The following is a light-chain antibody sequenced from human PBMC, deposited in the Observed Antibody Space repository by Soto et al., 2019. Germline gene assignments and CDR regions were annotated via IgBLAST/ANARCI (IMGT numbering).Light chain of an antibody. CDR1: GAGYD. Sequence: QSVLTQPPSVSGAPGQSVTISCTGIGAGYDVHWYQRLPGTAPKLLIYANSHRPSGVPARFSASKSGTSASLAITGLQADDAADYFCQSFDTSLTAWVFGGGTKLTVL. CDR2: ANS. J-gene: IGLJ3*02. V-gene: IGLV1-40*01. CDR3: QSFDTSLTAWV.